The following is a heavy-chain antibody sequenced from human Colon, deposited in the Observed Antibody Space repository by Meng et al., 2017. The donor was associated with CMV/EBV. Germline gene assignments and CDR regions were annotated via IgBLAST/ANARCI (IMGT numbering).Heavy chain of an antibody. V-gene: IGHV3-30*03. Sequence: GESLKISCAASGFTFGSYGMHWVRQAPGKGLEWVAVISDNGRNKYHADSVKGRFTISRANSENTLFLQMTSLRDEDTAVYYCARQTNSYDPLWGSYRYMEYWGQGALVTVSS. J-gene: IGHJ4*02. CDR3: ARQTNSYDPLWGSYRYMEY. CDR2: ISDNGRNK. D-gene: IGHD3-16*02. CDR1: GFTFGSYG.